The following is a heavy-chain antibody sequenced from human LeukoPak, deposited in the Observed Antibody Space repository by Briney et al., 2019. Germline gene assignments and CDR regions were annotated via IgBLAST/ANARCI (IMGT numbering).Heavy chain of an antibody. V-gene: IGHV4-34*01. CDR3: ATDRYYGSGSYYKFDY. Sequence: SETLSLTCGVSGASFSGYYWTWIRQPPGKGLEWIGEINHSGGTNYNMSLRSRVTISVDPSKKQFSLKLRSVTAEDTAVYYCATDRYYGSGSYYKFDYWGQGILVTVSS. CDR1: GASFSGYY. CDR2: INHSGGT. D-gene: IGHD3-10*01. J-gene: IGHJ4*02.